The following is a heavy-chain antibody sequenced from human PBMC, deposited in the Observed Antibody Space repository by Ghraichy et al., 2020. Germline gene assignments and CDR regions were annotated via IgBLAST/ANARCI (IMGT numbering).Heavy chain of an antibody. J-gene: IGHJ5*02. CDR1: GGSISSYY. CDR3: AREGGATVVTPDNWFDP. D-gene: IGHD4-23*01. Sequence: SETLSLTCTVSGGSISSYYWSWIRQPPGKGLEWIGYIYYSGSTNYNPSLKSRVTISVDTSKNQFSLKLSSVTAAAMAVYYCAREGGATVVTPDNWFDPWGQGTLVTVSS. V-gene: IGHV4-59*01. CDR2: IYYSGST.